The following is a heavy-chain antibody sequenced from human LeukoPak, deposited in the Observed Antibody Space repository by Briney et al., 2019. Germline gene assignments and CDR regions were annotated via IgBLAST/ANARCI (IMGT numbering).Heavy chain of an antibody. J-gene: IGHJ4*02. CDR2: IKQDGSEK. Sequence: GGSLRLSCAASGFTFSSYWMNWARQAPGKGLEWVANIKQDGSEKYYVGSVKGRFTISRDNAKNSLYLQMNTPRAEDTAVYYCARVGWRGTSDWGQGTLVTVSS. CDR3: ARVGWRGTSD. V-gene: IGHV3-7*03. D-gene: IGHD3-3*01. CDR1: GFTFSSYW.